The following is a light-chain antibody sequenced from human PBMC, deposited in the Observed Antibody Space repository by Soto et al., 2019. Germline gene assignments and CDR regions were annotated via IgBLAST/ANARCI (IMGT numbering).Light chain of an antibody. J-gene: IGLJ3*02. CDR1: SSDVGGYNY. CDR2: EVS. Sequence: QSVLTQPASVSGSPGQSITISCTGTSSDVGGYNYVSWYQQHQGKAPKLMIYEVSNRPSGVSNRFSGSKSGNTASLTISGLQGEDEADYYCSSYTSSSTRVFGGGTKLTVL. CDR3: SSYTSSSTRV. V-gene: IGLV2-14*01.